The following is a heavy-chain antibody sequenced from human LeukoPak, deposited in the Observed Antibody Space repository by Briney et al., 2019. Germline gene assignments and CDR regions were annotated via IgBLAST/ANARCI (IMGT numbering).Heavy chain of an antibody. D-gene: IGHD1-26*01. CDR1: GGSISSGGYS. Sequence: SQTLSLTCAVSGGSISSGGYSWSWIRQPPGKGLEWIGYIYHSGSTYYNPSLKSRVTISVDRSKNQFSLKLSSVTAADTAVYYCAREAVGSYYVFDYWGQGTLVTVSS. J-gene: IGHJ4*02. V-gene: IGHV4-30-2*01. CDR3: AREAVGSYYVFDY. CDR2: IYHSGST.